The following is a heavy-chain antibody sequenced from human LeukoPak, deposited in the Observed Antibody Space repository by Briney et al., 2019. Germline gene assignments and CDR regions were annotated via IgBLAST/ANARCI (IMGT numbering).Heavy chain of an antibody. Sequence: GGSLRLSCAASGFTFSSYGMHWVRQAPGKGLEWVAFIRYDGSNKYYADSVKGRFTISRDNSKNTLYLQMNSLRAEDTAVYYCARAIRIAVAEYFFDYWGQGTLVTVSS. J-gene: IGHJ4*02. CDR3: ARAIRIAVAEYFFDY. CDR1: GFTFSSYG. V-gene: IGHV3-30*02. CDR2: IRYDGSNK. D-gene: IGHD6-13*01.